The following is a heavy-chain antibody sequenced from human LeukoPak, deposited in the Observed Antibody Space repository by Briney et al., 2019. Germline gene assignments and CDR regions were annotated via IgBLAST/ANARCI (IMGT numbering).Heavy chain of an antibody. CDR2: IYPGDSDT. D-gene: IGHD6-13*01. V-gene: IGHV5-51*01. CDR3: ARPKSSSNWYYDAFDL. CDR1: GYNFPSYW. J-gene: IGHJ3*01. Sequence: GESLKISCKGSGYNFPSYWIAWVRQMPGKGLEWMGIIYPGDSDTRYRPSFQGQITISADRSISTAYLHWSSLKASDTAMYYCARPKSSSNWYYDAFDLWGQGTMVTVSS.